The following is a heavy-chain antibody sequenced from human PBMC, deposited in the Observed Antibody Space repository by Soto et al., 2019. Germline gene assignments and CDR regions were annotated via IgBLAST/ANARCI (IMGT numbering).Heavy chain of an antibody. J-gene: IGHJ5*02. V-gene: IGHV4-34*01. CDR1: GGSFSGYY. D-gene: IGHD6-13*01. CDR2: INHSGST. CDR3: ARERAASAHPYNWFDP. Sequence: QVQLQQWGAGLLKPSETLSLTCAVYGGSFSGYYWSWIRQPPGKGLEWIGEINHSGSTNYNPSLKSRVTISVHTSKNQFSLKLSSVTAADTAVYYWARERAASAHPYNWFDPWGQGTLVTVSS.